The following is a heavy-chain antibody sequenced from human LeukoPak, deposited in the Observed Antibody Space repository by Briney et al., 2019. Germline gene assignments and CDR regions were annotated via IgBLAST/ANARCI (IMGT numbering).Heavy chain of an antibody. J-gene: IGHJ4*02. V-gene: IGHV3-74*01. CDR3: ARDRGYIYGYAFDY. Sequence: GGSLRLSCAASGFTFSSNWMHWVRQDPGKGLVGVSRINSDGSTTTYADSVKGRFTISRDIAKNTLYLQMNSLGAEDTAVYYCARDRGYIYGYAFDYWGQGTLVTVSS. CDR2: INSDGSTT. CDR1: GFTFSSNW. D-gene: IGHD5-18*01.